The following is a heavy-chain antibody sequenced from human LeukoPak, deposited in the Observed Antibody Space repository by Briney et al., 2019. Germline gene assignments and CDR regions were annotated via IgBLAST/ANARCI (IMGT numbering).Heavy chain of an antibody. CDR1: GYSISSGYY. CDR2: IYHSGST. D-gene: IGHD2-2*01. CDR3: ARLRVVPAARFDP. J-gene: IGHJ5*02. Sequence: PSETMSLTSAVSGYSISSGYYWGWIRQPPGKGLEWIGSIYHSGSTYYNPSLKSRVTISVDTSKNQFSLKLSSVTAADTAVYYCARLRVVPAARFDPWGQGTLVTVSS. V-gene: IGHV4-38-2*01.